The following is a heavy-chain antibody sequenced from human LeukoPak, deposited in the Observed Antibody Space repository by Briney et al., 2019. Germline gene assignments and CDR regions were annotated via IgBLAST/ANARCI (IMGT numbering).Heavy chain of an antibody. CDR2: ISGSGSTI. V-gene: IGHV3-48*03. J-gene: IGHJ4*02. D-gene: IGHD4-17*01. Sequence: GGSLRLSCAASGFTFSSYEMNWVRQAPGKGLEWVSYISGSGSTIYYADSVKGRFTISRDNAKNSLYLQMNSLRAEDTAVYYCAREGYGDYALDYWGQGTLVTVSS. CDR3: AREGYGDYALDY. CDR1: GFTFSSYE.